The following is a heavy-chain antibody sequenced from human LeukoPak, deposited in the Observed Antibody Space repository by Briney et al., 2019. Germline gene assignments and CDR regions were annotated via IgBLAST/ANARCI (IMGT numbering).Heavy chain of an antibody. J-gene: IGHJ4*02. CDR2: IYTSGST. CDR3: ARGERVTAYDY. D-gene: IGHD1-14*01. Sequence: PSETLSLTCTVSGGSNTSYYCSWIRQPAGEGLEWIGRIYTSGSTNYNPSLKSRVTMSVDTSKNQISPKLTSVTAADTAVYYCARGERVTAYDYWGQGTLVSVSS. CDR1: GGSNTSYY. V-gene: IGHV4-4*07.